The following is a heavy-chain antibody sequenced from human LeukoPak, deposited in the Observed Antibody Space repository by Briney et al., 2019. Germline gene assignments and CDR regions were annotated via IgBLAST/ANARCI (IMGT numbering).Heavy chain of an antibody. V-gene: IGHV4-39*07. D-gene: IGHD4/OR15-4a*01. CDR3: ARDHSGTNYVMD. Sequence: SETLSLTCTVSGGSISSSSHCWGWIRQPPGKGLEWIGIIYYSGGTFYNPSLKSRVTISVDTSKSQFSLKLRSVTAADTAVYYCARDHSGTNYVMDWGQGTLVTVSS. J-gene: IGHJ4*02. CDR1: GGSISSSSHC. CDR2: IYYSGGT.